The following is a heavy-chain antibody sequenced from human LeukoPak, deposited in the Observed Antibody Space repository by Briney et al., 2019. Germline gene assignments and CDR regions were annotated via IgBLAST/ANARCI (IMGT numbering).Heavy chain of an antibody. CDR3: ARGTPGIVVVPAGP. CDR1: GFTFSSYG. J-gene: IGHJ5*02. D-gene: IGHD2-2*01. Sequence: PGGSLRLSCAASGFTFSSYGMHWVRQAPGKGLEWVAVIWYDGSNKYYADSVKGRFTISRDNSKNTLYLQMNSLRAEDTAVYYCARGTPGIVVVPAGPWGQGTLVTVSS. V-gene: IGHV3-33*01. CDR2: IWYDGSNK.